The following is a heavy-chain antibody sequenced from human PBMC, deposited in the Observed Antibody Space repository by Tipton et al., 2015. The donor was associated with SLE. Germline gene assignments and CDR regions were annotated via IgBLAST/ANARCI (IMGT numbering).Heavy chain of an antibody. CDR2: ISSAGST. CDR1: GGSITSNSHY. V-gene: IGHV4-39*07. D-gene: IGHD3/OR15-3a*01. Sequence: TLSLTCSVSGGSITSNSHYWVWIRQPPGKGLEWIGSISSAGSTYYNPSLKSRVTMSVDTSKNQFSLKLASVTAADTAVYYCARGQHQFGRFDYWGQGTLVTVSS. CDR3: ARGQHQFGRFDY. J-gene: IGHJ4*02.